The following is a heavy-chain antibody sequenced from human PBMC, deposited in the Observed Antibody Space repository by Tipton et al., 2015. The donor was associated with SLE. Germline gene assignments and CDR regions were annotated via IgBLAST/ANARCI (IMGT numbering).Heavy chain of an antibody. CDR3: ARGGVAAAVSPLDY. Sequence: TLSLTCTVYGGSFSGYYWSWIRQSPGKGLEWIGEINHSGSTNYNPSHKSRVTISVDTSKNQFSLKLSSVTAADTAVYYCARGGVAAAVSPLDYWGQGTLVTVSS. V-gene: IGHV4-34*01. CDR1: GGSFSGYY. D-gene: IGHD6-13*01. CDR2: INHSGST. J-gene: IGHJ4*02.